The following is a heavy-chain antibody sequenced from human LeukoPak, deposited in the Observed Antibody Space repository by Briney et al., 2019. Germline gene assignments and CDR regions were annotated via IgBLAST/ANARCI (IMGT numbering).Heavy chain of an antibody. V-gene: IGHV1-24*01. CDR2: FDPEDGET. D-gene: IGHD3-10*01. Sequence: GASVKVSCKVSGYTLTELSMHWVRQAPGKGLEWMGGFDPEDGETIYAQKFQGRVTMTEDTSTDTAYMELSSLRSEDTAVYYCATGSPLLWFGELLGAFDIWGQGTMVTVSS. CDR3: ATGSPLLWFGELLGAFDI. CDR1: GYTLTELS. J-gene: IGHJ3*02.